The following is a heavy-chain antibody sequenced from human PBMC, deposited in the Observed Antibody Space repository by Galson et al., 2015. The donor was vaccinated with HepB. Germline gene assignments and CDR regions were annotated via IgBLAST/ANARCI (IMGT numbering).Heavy chain of an antibody. Sequence: LSLTCAVYGGSFSGYYWSWIRQPPGKGLEWIGEINHSGSTNYNPSLKSRVTISVDTSKNQFSLKLSSVTAADTAVYYCARLPTYMGGMDVWGQGTTVTVSS. CDR3: ARLPTYMGGMDV. CDR2: INHSGST. D-gene: IGHD1-14*01. CDR1: GGSFSGYY. J-gene: IGHJ6*02. V-gene: IGHV4-34*01.